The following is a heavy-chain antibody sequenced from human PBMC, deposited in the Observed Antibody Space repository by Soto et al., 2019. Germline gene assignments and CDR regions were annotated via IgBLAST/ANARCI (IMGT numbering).Heavy chain of an antibody. D-gene: IGHD3-3*01. CDR2: IWYDGSNK. J-gene: IGHJ3*02. CDR1: GFTFSSYG. V-gene: IGHV3-33*01. Sequence: QVQLVESGGGVVQPGRSLRLSCAASGFTFSSYGMHWVRQAPGKGLEWVAVIWYDGSNKYYADSVKGRFTISRDNSKNTLYLQMNSLRAEDTAVYYCARGYDFWSGYHDAFDIWGQGTMVTVPS. CDR3: ARGYDFWSGYHDAFDI.